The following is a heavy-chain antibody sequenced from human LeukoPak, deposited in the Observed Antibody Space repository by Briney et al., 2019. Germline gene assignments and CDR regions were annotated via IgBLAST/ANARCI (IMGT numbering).Heavy chain of an antibody. Sequence: PGGFLRLSCAASGFTFSSYSMNWVRQAPGKGLEWVSYISSSSSTIYYADSVKGRFTISRDNAKNSLYLQMNSLRAEDTAVYYCARDTAMVPHYFDYWGQGTLVTVSS. V-gene: IGHV3-48*01. CDR1: GFTFSSYS. D-gene: IGHD5-18*01. CDR2: ISSSSSTI. J-gene: IGHJ4*02. CDR3: ARDTAMVPHYFDY.